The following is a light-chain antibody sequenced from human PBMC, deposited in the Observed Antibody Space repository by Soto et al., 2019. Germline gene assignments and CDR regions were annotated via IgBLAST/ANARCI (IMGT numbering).Light chain of an antibody. CDR2: DVT. CDR3: SSYTSIITLV. Sequence: QSALTQPASVSGSPGQSITISCTGTSSDDGAYNYVSWYQQHPGKAPRLLIYDVTSRPSGVSDRFSGFKSGNTASLTISGLQTEDEAFYYCSSYTSIITLVFGGGTKVTVL. CDR1: SSDDGAYNY. J-gene: IGLJ3*02. V-gene: IGLV2-14*03.